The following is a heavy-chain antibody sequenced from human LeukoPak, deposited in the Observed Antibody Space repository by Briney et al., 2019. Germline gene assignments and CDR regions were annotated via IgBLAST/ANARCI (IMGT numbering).Heavy chain of an antibody. J-gene: IGHJ4*02. D-gene: IGHD4-23*01. CDR1: GFTFSSYG. CDR2: IPYDGSNT. CDR3: AKNTKPTLVTPDF. Sequence: GGSLRLSCAASGFTFSSYGMHWVRQAPGKGLEWVAVIPYDGSNTYYADSVKGRFTISRDNSKNTLYLQMNSLRAEDTAVYYCAKNTKPTLVTPDFWGQGTLVTVSS. V-gene: IGHV3-30*02.